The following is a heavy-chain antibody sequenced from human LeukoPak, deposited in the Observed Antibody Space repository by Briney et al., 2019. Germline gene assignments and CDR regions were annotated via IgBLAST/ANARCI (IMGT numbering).Heavy chain of an antibody. J-gene: IGHJ4*02. CDR2: IDEKRRT. V-gene: IGHV4-34*01. CDR1: GSFSDHS. Sequence: SETLSLTCAVYGSFSDHSWSWVRQPPGKGLEWIGEIDEKRRTSYSPSLKSRVTISLDKSRNQFSLNLNSVSAADTAVYYCARSYFGSGTFNGFDYWGQGTLVTVSS. D-gene: IGHD3-10*01. CDR3: ARSYFGSGTFNGFDY.